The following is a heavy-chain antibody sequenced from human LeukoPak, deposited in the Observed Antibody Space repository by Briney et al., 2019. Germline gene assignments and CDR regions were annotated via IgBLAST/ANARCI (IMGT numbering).Heavy chain of an antibody. J-gene: IGHJ4*02. D-gene: IGHD1-26*01. CDR2: INHSGST. CDR3: ARRRSELLGFDY. Sequence: PSETLSLTCAVYGGSFSGYYWSWIRQPPGKGLEWIGEINHSGSTNYNPSLKSRVTISVDTSKNQFSLKLSSVTAADTAVYYCARRRSELLGFDYWGQGTLVTVSS. V-gene: IGHV4-34*01. CDR1: GGSFSGYY.